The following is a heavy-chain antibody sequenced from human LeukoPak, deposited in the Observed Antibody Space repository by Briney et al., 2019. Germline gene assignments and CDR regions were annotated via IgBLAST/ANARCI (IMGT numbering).Heavy chain of an antibody. CDR2: IYYTGTT. V-gene: IGHV4-59*12. CDR1: GVSIKSYY. CDR3: ARLKKSPLTFDD. J-gene: IGHJ4*02. Sequence: PSETLSLTCNVSGVSIKSYYWSWVRQAPGKGLDWIGYIYYTGTTTYNPALKGRVTISADTPKNLFFLTLTSVTAADTAVYYCARLKKSPLTFDDWGPGTLVTVSS. D-gene: IGHD7-27*01.